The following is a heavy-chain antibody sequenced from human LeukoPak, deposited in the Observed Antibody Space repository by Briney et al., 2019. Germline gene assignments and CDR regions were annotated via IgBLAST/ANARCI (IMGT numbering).Heavy chain of an antibody. J-gene: IGHJ4*02. CDR3: ARYWGSGSFDY. D-gene: IGHD3-10*01. CDR2: ISSSSSYI. V-gene: IGHV3-21*01. Sequence: GGSLRLSCATSGLTFSSFAMSWVRQAPGKGLEWVSSISSSSSYIYYADSVKGRFTIPRDNAKNSLYLQMNSLRAEDTAVYYCARYWGSGSFDYWGQGTLVTVSS. CDR1: GLTFSSFA.